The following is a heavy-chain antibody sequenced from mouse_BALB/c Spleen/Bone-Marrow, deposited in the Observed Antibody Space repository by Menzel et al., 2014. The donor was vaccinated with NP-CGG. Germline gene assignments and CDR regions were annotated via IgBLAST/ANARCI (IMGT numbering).Heavy chain of an antibody. CDR1: GYTFTSHW. V-gene: IGHV1-7*01. Sequence: VKVVESGAELAKPGASVKMSCKASGYTFTSHWMHWVKQRPGQGLEWIGYINPSTGYTEYNQKFKDKATLTADKSSSTAYMQLSSLTSEDSAVYYCAREGDYDGFAYWGQGTLVTVSA. CDR2: INPSTGYT. D-gene: IGHD2-4*01. CDR3: AREGDYDGFAY. J-gene: IGHJ3*01.